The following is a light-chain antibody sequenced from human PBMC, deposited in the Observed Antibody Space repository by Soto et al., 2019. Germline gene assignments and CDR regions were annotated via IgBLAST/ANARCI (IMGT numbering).Light chain of an antibody. CDR1: SSNIGSNT. CDR2: TNH. V-gene: IGLV1-44*01. CDR3: AAWDDSLNGYV. J-gene: IGLJ1*01. Sequence: QAVVTQPPSASGTPGQRVTISCSGSSSNIGSNTVNWYQQLPGTAPKLLIYTNHQRPSGVPDRFSGSKSGTSASLAISGLQSEDEADYYCAAWDDSLNGYVFGTGTKLTVL.